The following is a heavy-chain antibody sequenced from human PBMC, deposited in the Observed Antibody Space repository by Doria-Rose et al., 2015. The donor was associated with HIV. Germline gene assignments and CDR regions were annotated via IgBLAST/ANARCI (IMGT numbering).Heavy chain of an antibody. Sequence: QVQLVESGPVLVKPTETLTLTCTVSGVSLSSPGMGVSWIRQPPGKALEWLANIFSDDERSYKTSLKSRLTISRRTSKRQVVLTMTDMDPVDTATYYCARIKSSRWYHKYYLDFWGQGTLVIVPA. D-gene: IGHD6-13*01. CDR2: IFSDDER. V-gene: IGHV2-26*01. J-gene: IGHJ4*02. CDR1: GVSLSSPGMG. CDR3: ARIKSSRWYHKYYLDF.